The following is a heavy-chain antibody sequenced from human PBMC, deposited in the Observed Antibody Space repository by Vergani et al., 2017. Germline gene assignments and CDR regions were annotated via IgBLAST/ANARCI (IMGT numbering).Heavy chain of an antibody. Sequence: EVQLLESGGNLIQPGGSLRLSCGASGFTFSSYAMTWVRLAPGKGLQWVSAISGSGGNTGYTDSVKGRFTISRDNSKDTLYLQMNSLRVEDTAVYYCAKALDPNCKGGNCYSYYYGLDLWGQGTTVTVSS. D-gene: IGHD2-21*01. J-gene: IGHJ6*02. V-gene: IGHV3-23*01. CDR1: GFTFSSYA. CDR3: AKALDPNCKGGNCYSYYYGLDL. CDR2: ISGSGGNT.